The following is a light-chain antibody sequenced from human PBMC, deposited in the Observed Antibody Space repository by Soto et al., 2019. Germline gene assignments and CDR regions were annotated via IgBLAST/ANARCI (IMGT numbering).Light chain of an antibody. CDR2: GAS. Sequence: TQARATLSGSPGERCTLSCRASQTINNNVAWYQLKDGQVPRLLIYGASTRATDIPARFSGSGSGTEFTLTISSLQSEDFAEYHCQQYNNWPQTFGQGTKVDIK. CDR3: QQYNNWPQT. J-gene: IGKJ1*01. V-gene: IGKV3-15*01. CDR1: QTINNN.